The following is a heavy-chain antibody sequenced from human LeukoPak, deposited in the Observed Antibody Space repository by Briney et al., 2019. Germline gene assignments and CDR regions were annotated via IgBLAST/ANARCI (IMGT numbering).Heavy chain of an antibody. J-gene: IGHJ6*02. CDR3: ARGRYGSGYYYYYYGMDV. V-gene: IGHV4-34*01. CDR2: INHSGST. CDR1: GGSFSGYY. Sequence: SETLSLTCAVHGGSFSGYYWSWIRQPPGKGLEWIGEINHSGSTNYNPSLKSRVTISVDTSKNQFSLKLSSVTAADTAVYYCARGRYGSGYYYYYYGMDVWGQGTTVTVSS. D-gene: IGHD3-10*01.